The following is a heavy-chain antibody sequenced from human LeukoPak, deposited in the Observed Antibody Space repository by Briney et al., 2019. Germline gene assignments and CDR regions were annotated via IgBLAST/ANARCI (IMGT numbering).Heavy chain of an antibody. CDR2: ISYDGNNK. D-gene: IGHD3-3*01. Sequence: SCKVSGYTLTELSMHWVRQAPGKGLEWVALISYDGNNKYYADSVKGRFTISRDNSKNTLYLQMNSLRAEDTAVYYCARDTGDGGYDFWNDYLDYWGQGTLVTVSS. V-gene: IGHV3-30*01. CDR1: GYTLTELS. J-gene: IGHJ4*02. CDR3: ARDTGDGGYDFWNDYLDY.